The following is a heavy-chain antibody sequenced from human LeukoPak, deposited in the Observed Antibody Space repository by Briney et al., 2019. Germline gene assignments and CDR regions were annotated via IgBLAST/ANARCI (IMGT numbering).Heavy chain of an antibody. CDR1: GYSFTGHY. CDR2: INPNSGDT. CDR3: TRGSSSYYYYYYMDV. V-gene: IGHV1-2*02. Sequence: GASVKVSCKASGYSFTGHYMHWVRQAPGQGLEWMGWINPNSGDTNYAQKFQGRVTMTRDTSISTAYMDLSRLRSDDTAIYYCTRGSSSYYYYYYMDVWGKGTTVTVSS. D-gene: IGHD6-13*01. J-gene: IGHJ6*03.